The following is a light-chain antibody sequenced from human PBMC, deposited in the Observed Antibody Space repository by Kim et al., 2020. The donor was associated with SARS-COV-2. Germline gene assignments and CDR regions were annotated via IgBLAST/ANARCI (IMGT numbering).Light chain of an antibody. Sequence: GKPVTISCTRSRGSIDDNYVQWYQQRPGGVPTTVIYEDDQRPSGVPDRFSGSIDKSSNSASLTISGLKPEDEADYYCQSYNRSIVVFGGGTQLTVL. CDR2: EDD. V-gene: IGLV6-57*03. CDR1: RGSIDDNY. CDR3: QSYNRSIVV. J-gene: IGLJ2*01.